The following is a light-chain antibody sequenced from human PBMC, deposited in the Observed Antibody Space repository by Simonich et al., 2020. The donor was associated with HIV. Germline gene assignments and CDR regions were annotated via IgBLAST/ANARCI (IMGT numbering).Light chain of an antibody. J-gene: IGKJ2*01. CDR3: QQYYDSPYT. CDR2: WAS. Sequence: DIVMTQSPDSLAVSLGERATINCKSSQNILSSSNNKNYLTWYQHKPGQPPKLLISWASTRESGVPDRFSGRGSGTDFTLTISSLQAEDVAVYYCQQYYDSPYTFGQGTKLEIK. V-gene: IGKV4-1*01. CDR1: QNILSSSNNKNY.